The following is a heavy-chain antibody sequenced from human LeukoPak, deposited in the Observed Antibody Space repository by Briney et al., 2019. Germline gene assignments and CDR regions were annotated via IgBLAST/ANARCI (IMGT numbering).Heavy chain of an antibody. CDR1: GRPISSYH. V-gene: IGHV4-59*08. Sequence: PSETLSLTCTVSGRPISSYHWSWIPQPPGRGVEWIGYIYYSGSTNYNPSLKSRVTISVDTSKNQFSLKLSSVTAADTAVYYCARHGNYDFLGVDIWGQGTMVTVSS. CDR3: ARHGNYDFLGVDI. J-gene: IGHJ3*02. CDR2: IYYSGST. D-gene: IGHD3-3*01.